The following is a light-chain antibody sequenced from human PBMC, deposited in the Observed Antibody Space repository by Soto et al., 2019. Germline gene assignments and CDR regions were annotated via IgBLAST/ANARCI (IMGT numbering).Light chain of an antibody. CDR1: QSVSSK. J-gene: IGKJ1*01. V-gene: IGKV3-15*01. CDR2: GAS. Sequence: EIVMTQSPATLSVSPGERATLSCRASQSVSSKLAWYQQKPGQGPRLLIYGASTRATGIPARFSGSGSGTEFTLSVSSLQSEDFAVYYCQHYSTLLRTVGQGTKGEI. CDR3: QHYSTLLRT.